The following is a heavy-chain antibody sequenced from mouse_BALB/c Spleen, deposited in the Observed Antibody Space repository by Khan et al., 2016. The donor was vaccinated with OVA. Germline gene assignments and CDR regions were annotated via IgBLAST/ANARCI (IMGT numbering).Heavy chain of an antibody. CDR3: ARLAYYYDSEGFAY. J-gene: IGHJ3*01. V-gene: IGHV5-6*01. CDR2: VSTGGHYT. Sequence: EVQLQESGGDVVKPGGSLKLSCAASGFTFSTYGMSWVSQTPDKRLEWVATVSTGGHYTYYPDTVKGRFTISRDNAKNTLYLQMNSLKSEDTAMFYCARLAYYYDSEGFAYWGQGTLVTVSA. D-gene: IGHD1-1*01. CDR1: GFTFSTYG.